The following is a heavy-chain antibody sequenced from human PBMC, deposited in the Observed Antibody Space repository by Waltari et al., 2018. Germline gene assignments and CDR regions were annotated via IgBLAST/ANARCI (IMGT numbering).Heavy chain of an antibody. D-gene: IGHD3-22*01. CDR1: GFPFSHYY. Sequence: QLQLVEPGGGLVKPGGSLRLSCSASGFPFSHYYMHWLRQAPGKGLEWISYVSPTGTYTHYADSVKGRFSLSRDNAKNSLHLQMNSLRAEDTAVYYCARDFDTSGWFDPWGQGTLVTVSS. V-gene: IGHV3-11*06. J-gene: IGHJ5*02. CDR2: VSPTGTYT. CDR3: ARDFDTSGWFDP.